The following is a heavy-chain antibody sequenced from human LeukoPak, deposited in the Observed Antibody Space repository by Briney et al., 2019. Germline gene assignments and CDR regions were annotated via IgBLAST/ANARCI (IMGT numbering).Heavy chain of an antibody. J-gene: IGHJ4*02. Sequence: SETLSLTGTVSGGSISSYYWSWIRQPPGKGLEWIGYIYYSGSTNYNPSLKSRVTISVDTSKNQFSLKLSSVTAADTAVYYCARNDFWSGSVDYWGQGTLVTVSS. CDR1: GGSISSYY. V-gene: IGHV4-59*08. CDR2: IYYSGST. CDR3: ARNDFWSGSVDY. D-gene: IGHD3-3*01.